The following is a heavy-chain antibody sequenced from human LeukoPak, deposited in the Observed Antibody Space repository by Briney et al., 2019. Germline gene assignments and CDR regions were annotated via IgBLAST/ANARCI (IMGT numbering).Heavy chain of an antibody. V-gene: IGHV4-59*01. D-gene: IGHD3-9*01. CDR2: IYYSGST. Sequence: SETLSPTCTVSGGSISSYYWSWIRQPPGKGLEWIGYIYYSGSTNYNPSLKSRVTISVDTSKNQFSLKLSSVTAADTAVYYCASSYYDILTGYFDAFDIWGQGTMVTVSS. CDR1: GGSISSYY. CDR3: ASSYYDILTGYFDAFDI. J-gene: IGHJ3*02.